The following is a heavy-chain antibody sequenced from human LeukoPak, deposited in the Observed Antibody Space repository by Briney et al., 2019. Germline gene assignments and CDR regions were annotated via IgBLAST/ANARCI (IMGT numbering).Heavy chain of an antibody. Sequence: VASVNVSCKASGGTFSSYAISWVRQAPGQGLEWMGGIIPIFGTANYAQKFQGRVTITADKSTSTAYMELSSLRSEDTAVYYCARGGTPDAFDIWGQGTMVTVSS. V-gene: IGHV1-69*06. CDR1: GGTFSSYA. CDR3: ARGGTPDAFDI. J-gene: IGHJ3*02. CDR2: IIPIFGTA.